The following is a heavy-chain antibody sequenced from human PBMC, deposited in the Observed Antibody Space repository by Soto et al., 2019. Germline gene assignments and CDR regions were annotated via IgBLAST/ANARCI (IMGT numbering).Heavy chain of an antibody. J-gene: IGHJ4*02. CDR3: ARHLSVRGVFYF. Sequence: SETLSLTCAVSGDSISSGGYSWNWIRQPPGKGLEWIGYIYYTGGTSYNPSLQSRVTISVDTSKNQFSLRLSSVAAADTAVYYCARHLSVRGVFYFWGQGTQVTVSS. V-gene: IGHV4-30-2*01. CDR2: IYYTGGT. D-gene: IGHD3-10*01. CDR1: GDSISSGGYS.